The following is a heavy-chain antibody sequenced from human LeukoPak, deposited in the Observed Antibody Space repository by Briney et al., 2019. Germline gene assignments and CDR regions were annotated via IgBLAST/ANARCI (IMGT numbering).Heavy chain of an antibody. Sequence: GGSLRLSCAASGFTFSSYSMNWVRQAPGKGLEWVSRINSDGSSTSYADSVKGRFTISRDNAKNTLYLQMNSLRAEDTAVYYCARMGIAVAATADWGQGTLVTVSS. D-gene: IGHD6-19*01. V-gene: IGHV3-74*01. J-gene: IGHJ4*02. CDR2: INSDGSST. CDR3: ARMGIAVAATAD. CDR1: GFTFSSYS.